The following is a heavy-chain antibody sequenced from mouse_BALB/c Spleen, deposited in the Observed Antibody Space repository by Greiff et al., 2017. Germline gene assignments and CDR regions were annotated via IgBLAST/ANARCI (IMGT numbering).Heavy chain of an antibody. V-gene: IGHV5-6-5*01. D-gene: IGHD2-4*01. Sequence: EVKLQESGGGLVKPGGSLKLSCAASGFTFSSYAMSWVRQTPEKRLEWVASISSGGSTYYPDSVKGRFTISRDNARNILYLQMSSLRSEDTAMYYCAREDYYDYDVAYWGQGTLVTVSA. CDR1: GFTFSSYA. CDR3: AREDYYDYDVAY. CDR2: ISSGGST. J-gene: IGHJ3*01.